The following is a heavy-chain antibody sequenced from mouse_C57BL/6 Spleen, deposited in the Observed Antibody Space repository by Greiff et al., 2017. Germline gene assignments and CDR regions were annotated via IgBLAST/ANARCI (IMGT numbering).Heavy chain of an antibody. Sequence: VQGVESGPELVKPGASVKISCKASGYSFTGYYMNWVKQSPEKSLEWIGEINPSTGGTTYNQKFKAKATLTVDKSSSTAYMQLKSLTSEDSAVYYCARWSYYSNYEAMDYWGQGTSVTVSS. CDR1: GYSFTGYY. V-gene: IGHV1-42*01. CDR2: INPSTGGT. CDR3: ARWSYYSNYEAMDY. D-gene: IGHD2-5*01. J-gene: IGHJ4*01.